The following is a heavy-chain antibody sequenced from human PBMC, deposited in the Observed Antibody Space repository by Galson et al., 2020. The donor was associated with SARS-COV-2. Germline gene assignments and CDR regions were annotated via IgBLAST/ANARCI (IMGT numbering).Heavy chain of an antibody. CDR3: ARGAEERRIRVVVPYYYIYMDV. CDR2: IHHRGST. Sequence: SETLSLTCAVYGGSFRNYYWTWIRQSPEKGLEWLGEIHHRGSTNYNPSLKSRVAMSVDASKNQFSLSLSSVTAADTAGYYCARGAEERRIRVVVPYYYIYMDVWGRGTTVTVSS. CDR1: GGSFRNYY. J-gene: IGHJ6*03. V-gene: IGHV4-34*01. D-gene: IGHD2-15*01.